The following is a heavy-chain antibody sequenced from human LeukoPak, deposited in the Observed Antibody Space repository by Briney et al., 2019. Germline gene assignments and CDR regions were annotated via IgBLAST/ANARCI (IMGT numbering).Heavy chain of an antibody. CDR2: IRYDGSNK. Sequence: PGGSLRLSCAASGFTFSSYGMHWVRQAPGKGLEWVAFIRYDGSNKYYADSVKGRFTISRDNSKNTLYLQMNSLRAEDTAVYYCAKAPGWELGTDHDYWGQGTLVTVSS. D-gene: IGHD1-26*01. V-gene: IGHV3-30*02. J-gene: IGHJ4*02. CDR1: GFTFSSYG. CDR3: AKAPGWELGTDHDY.